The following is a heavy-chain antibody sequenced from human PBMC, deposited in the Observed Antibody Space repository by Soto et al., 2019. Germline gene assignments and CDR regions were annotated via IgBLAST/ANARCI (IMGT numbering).Heavy chain of an antibody. D-gene: IGHD3-3*01. CDR3: AKDRYDFWSGYLSQTGFDP. CDR1: GFTFSSYG. CDR2: ISYDGSNK. V-gene: IGHV3-30*18. Sequence: GGSLRLSCAASGFTFSSYGMHWVRQAPGKGLEWVAVISYDGSNKYYADSVKGRFTISRDNSKNTLYLQMNSLRAEDTAVYYCAKDRYDFWSGYLSQTGFDPWGQGTLVTVSS. J-gene: IGHJ5*02.